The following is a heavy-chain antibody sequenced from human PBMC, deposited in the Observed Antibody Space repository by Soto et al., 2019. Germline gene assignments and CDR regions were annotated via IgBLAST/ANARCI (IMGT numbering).Heavy chain of an antibody. CDR1: GYTFTGYY. D-gene: IGHD2-21*02. CDR2: INPNSGGT. V-gene: IGHV1-2*02. Sequence: AAVKVSCKASGYTFTGYYMHWVRQAPGQGREWMVWINPNSGGTNYAQKFQGRVTMTRDTSISTAYMELSRLRSDDTAVYYCARVTYCGGDCYSHNYDCWGQGTLVTVSS. J-gene: IGHJ4*02. CDR3: ARVTYCGGDCYSHNYDC.